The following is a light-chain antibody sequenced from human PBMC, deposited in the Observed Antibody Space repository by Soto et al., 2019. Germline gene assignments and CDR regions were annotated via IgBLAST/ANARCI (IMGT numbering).Light chain of an antibody. CDR1: QSVSSR. V-gene: IGKV3-15*01. Sequence: ILRTQSPSTLSLSPGERVTLSCRASQSVSSRLAWYQQNPGQSPRLLIYGASTRATGIPARVSGSGSGTEFTLTISSLQSEDFGVYYCQQYNNWPRTFGRGTKVDI. J-gene: IGKJ1*01. CDR2: GAS. CDR3: QQYNNWPRT.